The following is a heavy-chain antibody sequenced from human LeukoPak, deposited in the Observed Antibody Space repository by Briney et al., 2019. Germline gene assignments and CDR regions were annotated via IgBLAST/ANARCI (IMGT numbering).Heavy chain of an antibody. CDR3: AREPVVLVPAAIFNWFDP. Sequence: ASVKVSCKASGYTFTGYYIHWVRQAPGQGLEWMGWINPNSGGTNYAQKFQGRVTMTRDTSINTAYMEVSRLRSDDTAVYYCAREPVVLVPAAIFNWFDPWGQGTLATVSS. CDR1: GYTFTGYY. V-gene: IGHV1-2*02. CDR2: INPNSGGT. J-gene: IGHJ5*02. D-gene: IGHD2-2*01.